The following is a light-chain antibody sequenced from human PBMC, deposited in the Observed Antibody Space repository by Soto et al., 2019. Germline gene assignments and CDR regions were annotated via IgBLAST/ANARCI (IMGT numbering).Light chain of an antibody. J-gene: IGKJ3*01. Sequence: DIQMTQSPSTLSAYVGDRVTITCRASQSITTYLAWYQQKPGKAPRLLIYQASSLESGVPSRFSGSGSGTEFTLTINSLQPDDFATYYCQQYNSRAVTFGPGTKVDIK. CDR1: QSITTY. CDR2: QAS. V-gene: IGKV1-5*03. CDR3: QQYNSRAVT.